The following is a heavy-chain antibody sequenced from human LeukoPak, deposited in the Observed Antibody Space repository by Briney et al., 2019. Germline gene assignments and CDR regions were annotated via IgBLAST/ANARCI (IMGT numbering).Heavy chain of an antibody. CDR3: ARDGVLRHFDWLYYFDY. CDR1: GFTFSNAW. J-gene: IGHJ4*02. V-gene: IGHV3-11*01. D-gene: IGHD3-9*01. CDR2: ISSSGSTK. Sequence: GGSLRLSCAASGFTFSNAWMSWVRQAPGKGLEWVSYISSSGSTKYYADSVKGRFTISRDNAKNSLYLQMNSLRAEDTAVYYCARDGVLRHFDWLYYFDYWGQGTLVTVSS.